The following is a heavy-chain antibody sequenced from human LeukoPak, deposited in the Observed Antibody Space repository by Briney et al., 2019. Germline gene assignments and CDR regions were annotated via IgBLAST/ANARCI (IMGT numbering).Heavy chain of an antibody. Sequence: SETLSLTCTVSGGSISSYYWSWIRQPPGKGLEWIGYIYYSGSTNYNPSLKSRVTISVDTSKNQFSLKLSSVTAADTAVYYCARGRMVRGVIIANFDYWGQGTLVTVSS. D-gene: IGHD3-10*01. V-gene: IGHV4-59*12. J-gene: IGHJ4*02. CDR3: ARGRMVRGVIIANFDY. CDR2: IYYSGST. CDR1: GGSISSYY.